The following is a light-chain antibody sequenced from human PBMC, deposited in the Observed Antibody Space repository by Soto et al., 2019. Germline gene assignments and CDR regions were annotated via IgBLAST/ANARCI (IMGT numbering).Light chain of an antibody. J-gene: IGKJ2*01. Sequence: EIVLTQSPGTLSLSPGERATLSCRASQSVSSSYFAWYQQKPSQATRLLIYGASIRATGTPDRFSGSGSGSGFTLTISRLEPEDFAVYYCQYYGSSPKMYTFGQGTKLEIK. V-gene: IGKV3-20*01. CDR1: QSVSSSY. CDR2: GAS. CDR3: QYYGSSPKMYT.